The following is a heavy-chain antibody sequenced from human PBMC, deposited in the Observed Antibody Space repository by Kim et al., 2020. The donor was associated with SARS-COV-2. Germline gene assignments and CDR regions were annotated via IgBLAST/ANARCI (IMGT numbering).Heavy chain of an antibody. Sequence: ADPVKGRFTISRDNSKNTLYLQMNSLRAEDTAVYYCARASDIVVGNAFDYWGQGTLVTVSS. CDR3: ARASDIVVGNAFDY. V-gene: IGHV3-33*01. D-gene: IGHD2-2*01. J-gene: IGHJ4*02.